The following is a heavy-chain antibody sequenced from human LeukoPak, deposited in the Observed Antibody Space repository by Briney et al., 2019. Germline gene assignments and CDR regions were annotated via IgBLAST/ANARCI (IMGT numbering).Heavy chain of an antibody. Sequence: SETLSLTCTVSGGSINNYYWHWIRQPPGKGLEWIGYIYSSGSTHYSSSLKSRVTMSVDKSKNQFSLKLSSVTAADTAVYYCASYHYYGMDVWGQGTTVTVSS. CDR2: IYSSGST. CDR1: GGSINNYY. J-gene: IGHJ6*02. V-gene: IGHV4-59*12. CDR3: ASYHYYGMDV.